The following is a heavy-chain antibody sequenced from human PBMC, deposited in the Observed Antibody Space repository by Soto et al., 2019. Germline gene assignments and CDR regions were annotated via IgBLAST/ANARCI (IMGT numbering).Heavy chain of an antibody. D-gene: IGHD4-17*01. CDR1: GGSISNCY. J-gene: IGHJ6*02. Sequence: PENLSLTYTVSGGSISNCYWSLIRQPLGKGLEWIGYIYYSGSTNYNPSLKSRVTISVDTSKNQFSLKLNSVTAADTAVYYCARVNYGNYYYYGMDVWGQGTTVT. V-gene: IGHV4-59*01. CDR2: IYYSGST. CDR3: ARVNYGNYYYYGMDV.